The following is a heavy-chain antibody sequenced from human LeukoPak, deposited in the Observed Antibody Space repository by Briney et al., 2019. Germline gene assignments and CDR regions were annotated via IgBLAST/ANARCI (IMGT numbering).Heavy chain of an antibody. CDR2: IIPILGIA. CDR1: GGTFSSYT. CDR3: ARGDGGYNAFSFDY. Sequence: GASVKVSCKASGGTFSSYTISWVRQAPGQGLEWMGRIIPILGIANYAQKFQGRVTIPADKSTSTAYMELSSLRSEDTAVYYCARGDGGYNAFSFDYWGQGTLVTVSS. J-gene: IGHJ4*02. D-gene: IGHD5-24*01. V-gene: IGHV1-69*02.